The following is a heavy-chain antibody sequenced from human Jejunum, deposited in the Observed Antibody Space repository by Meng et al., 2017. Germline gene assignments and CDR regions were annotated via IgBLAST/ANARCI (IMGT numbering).Heavy chain of an antibody. V-gene: IGHV3-74*01. J-gene: IGHJ4*02. CDR1: GFTFSIYG. CDR3: AGEQWEKSFAW. CDR2: INTDASRT. D-gene: IGHD1-26*01. Sequence: VESGGALVQPGGSLRLSCAASGFTFSIYGMTWVRRAPGKGLEWVSRINTDASRTVYAESVKGRFTISRDNAKNTVYLQMNGLRADDTAVYYCAGEQWEKSFAWWGQGTLVTVSS.